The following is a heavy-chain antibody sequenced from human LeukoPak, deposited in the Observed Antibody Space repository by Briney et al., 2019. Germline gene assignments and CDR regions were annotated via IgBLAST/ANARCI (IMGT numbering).Heavy chain of an antibody. V-gene: IGHV4-34*01. J-gene: IGHJ4*02. CDR1: GFSFSSFS. CDR2: INHSGNT. D-gene: IGHD5-24*01. CDR3: ARGRGDGTNYVKDY. Sequence: PGGSLRLSCAASGFSFSSFSMNWVRQAPGKGLEWIGEINHSGNTNYNPSLKSRVTISVDTSKNQFSLNVKSVTAADTAVYYCARGRGDGTNYVKDYWGQGNQVTVSS.